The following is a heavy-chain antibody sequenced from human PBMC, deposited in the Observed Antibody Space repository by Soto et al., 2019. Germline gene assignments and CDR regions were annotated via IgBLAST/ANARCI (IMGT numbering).Heavy chain of an antibody. CDR1: GFSFSSNY. Sequence: GGSLRLSCAASGFSFSSNYMHWVRQAPGKGLEWMALISEDGSNKYYVDSVKGRFTISRDNSKNTLSLQMNSLRPEDTAVYYCVKDRSSTWSFDYWGQGTLVTVSS. D-gene: IGHD6-13*01. J-gene: IGHJ4*02. CDR3: VKDRSSTWSFDY. V-gene: IGHV3-30*18. CDR2: ISEDGSNK.